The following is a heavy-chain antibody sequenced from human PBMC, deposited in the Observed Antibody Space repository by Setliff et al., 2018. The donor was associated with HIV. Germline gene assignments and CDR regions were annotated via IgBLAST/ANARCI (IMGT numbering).Heavy chain of an antibody. CDR1: VGPFGGYY. CDR3: ARGPLDSSGYRSDAFDI. J-gene: IGHJ3*02. Sequence: SETLSLTCAVYVGPFGGYYWSWIRQPPGKGLEWIGEISHSGRTNYNPSLKSRVAISVDTSKNQFSLKLSSATAADTAVYYCARGPLDSSGYRSDAFDIWGQGTMVTVSS. V-gene: IGHV4-34*01. D-gene: IGHD3-22*01. CDR2: ISHSGRT.